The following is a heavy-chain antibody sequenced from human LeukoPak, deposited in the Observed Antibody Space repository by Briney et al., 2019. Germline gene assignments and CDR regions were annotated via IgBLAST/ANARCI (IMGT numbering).Heavy chain of an antibody. Sequence: GGSLRLSCAASGFTFSSYSMNWGRQAPGKGLEWVSSISSSSSYIYYADSVKGRFTISRDNAKNSLYLQMNSLRAEDTAVYYCARDLELLNAFDIWGQGTMVTVSS. V-gene: IGHV3-21*01. CDR3: ARDLELLNAFDI. J-gene: IGHJ3*02. D-gene: IGHD1-26*01. CDR1: GFTFSSYS. CDR2: ISSSSSYI.